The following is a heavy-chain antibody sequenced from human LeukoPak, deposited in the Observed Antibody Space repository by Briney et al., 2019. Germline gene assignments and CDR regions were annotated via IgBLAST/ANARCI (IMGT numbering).Heavy chain of an antibody. Sequence: SETLSLTCAVYGGSFSGYYWSWIRQPPGKGLEWIGEINHSGSTNYNPSLKSRVTISVDTSKNQFSLKLSPVTAADTAVYYCATHDKDSSGYYWRPYYFDYWGQGTLVTVSS. J-gene: IGHJ4*02. V-gene: IGHV4-34*01. D-gene: IGHD3-22*01. CDR1: GGSFSGYY. CDR3: ATHDKDSSGYYWRPYYFDY. CDR2: INHSGST.